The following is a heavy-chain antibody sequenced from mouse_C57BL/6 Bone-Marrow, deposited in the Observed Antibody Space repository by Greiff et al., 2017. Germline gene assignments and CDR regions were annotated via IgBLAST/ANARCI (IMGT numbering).Heavy chain of an antibody. CDR1: GYTFTSYG. J-gene: IGHJ1*03. CDR2: LYPRSGNT. D-gene: IGHD1-1*01. Sequence: VQLQQSGAELARPGASVKLSCKASGYTFTSYGISWVKQRTGQGLEWIGELYPRSGNTYYNEKFKGKATLTADTSSSTAYMELRSLTSEDSAVYFCARCYYYVSTRRPVRVDVWGTGTTVTVSS. V-gene: IGHV1-81*01. CDR3: ARCYYYVSTRRPVRVDV.